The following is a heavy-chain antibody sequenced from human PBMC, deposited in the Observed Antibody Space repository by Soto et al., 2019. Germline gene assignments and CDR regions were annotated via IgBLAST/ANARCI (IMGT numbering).Heavy chain of an antibody. D-gene: IGHD3-22*01. Sequence: PGESLKISCKGSGYSFTIYWIGWVRQMPGKGLEWMGIIYPGDSDTRYSPSFQGQVTISADKSISTAYLQWSSLKASDTAMYYCARPADSSGSCFDYWGQGTLVTVSS. V-gene: IGHV5-51*01. CDR3: ARPADSSGSCFDY. CDR1: GYSFTIYW. J-gene: IGHJ4*02. CDR2: IYPGDSDT.